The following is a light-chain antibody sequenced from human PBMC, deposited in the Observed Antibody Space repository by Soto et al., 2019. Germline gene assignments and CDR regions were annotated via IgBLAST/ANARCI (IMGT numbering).Light chain of an antibody. CDR1: QSVSSRY. V-gene: IGKV3-20*01. CDR2: DAS. J-gene: IGKJ1*01. Sequence: EIVLTQSPGTLSLSPGERATLSCRASQSVSSRYLAWYQQKPGQAPRLLIYDASSRATGIPDRFSASGSGTDFTLTISRLEPEDFAAYFCQHYGISRTFGQGTKVEIK. CDR3: QHYGISRT.